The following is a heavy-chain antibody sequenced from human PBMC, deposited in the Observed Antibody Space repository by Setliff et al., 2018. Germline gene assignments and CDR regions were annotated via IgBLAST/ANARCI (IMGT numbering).Heavy chain of an antibody. CDR2: ISVYNGDT. CDR3: ARAPSVELVTIRTNSWFTY. J-gene: IGHJ4*02. V-gene: IGHV1-18*01. D-gene: IGHD5-18*01. CDR1: GYTFRNYA. Sequence: ASVKVSCKASGYTFRNYAFAWVHQAPGQGLEWVGWISVYNGDTNYAQKFQGRVTLTTDTSTSTAYMESRSLTSDDSAFYYCARAPSVELVTIRTNSWFTYWGQGTLVTVSS.